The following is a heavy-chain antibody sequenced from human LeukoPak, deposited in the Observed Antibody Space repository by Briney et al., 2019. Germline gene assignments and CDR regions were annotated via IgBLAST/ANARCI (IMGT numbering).Heavy chain of an antibody. CDR2: ISWNSGSI. CDR3: ARSLQGYDFWSGYFDY. J-gene: IGHJ4*02. Sequence: GGSLRLSCAASGFTFSSYAMHWVRHAPGKGLEWVSGISWNSGSIGYADSVKGRFTISRDNAKNSLYLQMNSLRAEDMALYYCARSLQGYDFWSGYFDYWGQGTLVTVSS. V-gene: IGHV3-9*03. CDR1: GFTFSSYA. D-gene: IGHD3-3*01.